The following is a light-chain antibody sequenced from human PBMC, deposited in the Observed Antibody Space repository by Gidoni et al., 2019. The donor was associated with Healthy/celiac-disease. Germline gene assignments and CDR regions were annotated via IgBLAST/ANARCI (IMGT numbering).Light chain of an antibody. CDR2: LNSDGSH. CDR1: SGHSSYA. Sequence: QLVLTQSPSASASLGASVKLTCTLSSGHSSYAIAWNQQQPEKGPRYLMKLNSDGSHSKGDGMPDRFSGSSSGAERYLTISSLQSEDEADYYCQTWGTGVFGGGTKLTVL. V-gene: IGLV4-69*01. CDR3: QTWGTGV. J-gene: IGLJ3*02.